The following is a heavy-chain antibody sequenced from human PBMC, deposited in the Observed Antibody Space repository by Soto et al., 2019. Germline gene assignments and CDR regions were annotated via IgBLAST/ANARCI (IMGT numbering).Heavy chain of an antibody. CDR3: AKDSGDYSSSWLLYYYYYGMDV. D-gene: IGHD6-13*01. Sequence: GESLKISCAASGFTFSSYAMSWVRQAPGKGLEWVSAISGSGGSTYYADSVKGRFTISRDNSKNTLYLQMNSLRAEDTAVYYCAKDSGDYSSSWLLYYYYYGMDVWGQGTTVTVSS. CDR2: ISGSGGST. J-gene: IGHJ6*02. V-gene: IGHV3-23*01. CDR1: GFTFSSYA.